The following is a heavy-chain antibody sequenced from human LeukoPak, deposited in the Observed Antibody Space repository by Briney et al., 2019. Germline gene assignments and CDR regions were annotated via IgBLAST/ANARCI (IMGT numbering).Heavy chain of an antibody. D-gene: IGHD3-16*01. Sequence: SETLSLTCTVSGGSLGTSYWNWILNFQDKKLEGIGNIYHIGNSNSNPSLKSRVTMSIDTYKNHFSLNLRSMTAADTAVYYCARGNLGFSRYFDNWGQGTPVTVSS. CDR2: IYHIGNS. V-gene: IGHV4-59*01. CDR3: ARGNLGFSRYFDN. J-gene: IGHJ4*01. CDR1: GGSLGTSY.